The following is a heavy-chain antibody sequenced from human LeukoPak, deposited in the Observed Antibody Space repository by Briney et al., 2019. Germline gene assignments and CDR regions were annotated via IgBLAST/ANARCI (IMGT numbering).Heavy chain of an antibody. CDR2: IWGGGNTE. Sequence: GGSLRLSCAASGFTFSKYGMHWVRQAPGEGPEWVAVIWGGGNTEMYAESVKGRFTISRDNSKNTVYLQMNSLRVDDTAVCYCAKDGSGPYYSLFDPWGQGTLVIVSS. D-gene: IGHD4-11*01. CDR1: GFTFSKYG. V-gene: IGHV3-33*06. J-gene: IGHJ5*02. CDR3: AKDGSGPYYSLFDP.